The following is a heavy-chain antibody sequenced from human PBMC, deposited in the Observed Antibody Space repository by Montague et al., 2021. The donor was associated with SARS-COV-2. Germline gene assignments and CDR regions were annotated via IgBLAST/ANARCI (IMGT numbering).Heavy chain of an antibody. V-gene: IGHV4-39*07. J-gene: IGHJ6*04. CDR1: GGSISSSSYD. CDR3: ARVGRQQLVRLSGMDV. CDR2: IYYSGST. D-gene: IGHD6-13*01. Sequence: SETLSLTCTVSGGSISSSSYDWGWIRQPPGKGLEWIGSIYYSGSTYYXPSLKCRVTISVDTTKNQFSLKLRSVTAADTAVYYCARVGRQQLVRLSGMDVWCKGTTVTVAS.